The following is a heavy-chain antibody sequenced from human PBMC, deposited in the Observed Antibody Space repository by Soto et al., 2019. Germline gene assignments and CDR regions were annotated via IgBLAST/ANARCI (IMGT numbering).Heavy chain of an antibody. Sequence: SGGSLRLSCAASGFSVSSNHMNWVRQAPGKGLEWVALIYSGGYTYYADSVKGRFTISRDISKNTLFLQMNSLRVEDTAVYFCAKEKVGPFDYWGQGALVTV. CDR1: GFSVSSNH. CDR3: AKEKVGPFDY. V-gene: IGHV3-53*01. CDR2: IYSGGYT. J-gene: IGHJ4*02.